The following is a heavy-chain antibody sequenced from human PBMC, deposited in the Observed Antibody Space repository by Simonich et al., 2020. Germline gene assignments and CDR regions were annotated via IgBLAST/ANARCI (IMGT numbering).Heavy chain of an antibody. Sequence: QVQLQESGPGLVKPSETLSLTCAVSGYSISSGYYWGWIRQPPGTGLEWIGSIYHSGSTYYNQSLKSRVTISVDTSKNQFSLKLSSVTAADTAVYYCARVGYSNYYYYGMDVWGQGTTVTVSS. CDR3: ARVGYSNYYYYGMDV. CDR1: GYSISSGYY. CDR2: IYHSGST. J-gene: IGHJ6*02. V-gene: IGHV4-38-2*01. D-gene: IGHD6-13*01.